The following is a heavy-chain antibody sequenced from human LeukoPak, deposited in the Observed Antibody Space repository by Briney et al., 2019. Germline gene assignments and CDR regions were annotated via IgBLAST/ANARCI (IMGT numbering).Heavy chain of an antibody. CDR3: ARDWEAYYDILTGYYTVSSGMDV. D-gene: IGHD3-9*01. Sequence: PGGSLRLSCAASGFTFSSYWMSWFRQAPGKGLEWVANIKQDGSEKYYVDSVKGRFTIFRDNAKNSLYLQMNSLRAEDTAVYYCARDWEAYYDILTGYYTVSSGMDVWGQGTTVTVSS. J-gene: IGHJ6*02. CDR1: GFTFSSYW. CDR2: IKQDGSEK. V-gene: IGHV3-7*01.